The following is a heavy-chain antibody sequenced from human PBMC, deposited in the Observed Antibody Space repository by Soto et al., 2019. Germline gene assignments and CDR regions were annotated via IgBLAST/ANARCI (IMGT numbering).Heavy chain of an antibody. CDR2: ISAYNGNT. D-gene: IGHD3-3*01. J-gene: IGHJ3*02. V-gene: IGHV1-18*04. CDR3: ARDPRGITIFGVVIHHDASDI. Sequence: ASVKVSCKASGYTFTSYGISWVRQAPGQGLEWMGWISAYNGNTNYAQKLQGRVTMTTDTSTSTAYMELRSLRSDDTGVYYCARDPRGITIFGVVIHHDASDIWGQGTMVTV. CDR1: GYTFTSYG.